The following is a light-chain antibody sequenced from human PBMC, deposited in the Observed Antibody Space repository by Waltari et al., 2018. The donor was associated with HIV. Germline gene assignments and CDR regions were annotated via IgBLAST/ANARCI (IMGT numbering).Light chain of an antibody. V-gene: IGKV3-20*01. Sequence: TQSPGTLSLSPGERATLSCRASQSIRSNYLAWYQQKPGQAPRLFISAASSRATGIPDRFSGSGSGTDFTLTISRLEPEDFAVYFCQQYGSSPRTFGQGTRVEIK. CDR1: QSIRSNY. J-gene: IGKJ1*01. CDR3: QQYGSSPRT. CDR2: AAS.